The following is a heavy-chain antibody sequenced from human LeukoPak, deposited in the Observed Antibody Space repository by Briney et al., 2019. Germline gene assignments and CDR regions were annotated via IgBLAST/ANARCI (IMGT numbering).Heavy chain of an antibody. J-gene: IGHJ5*02. Sequence: ASVKVSCKASGYTFTGYYMHWVRQAPGQGLEWMGRVNPNSGGTNYAQTFQGRVTMTRDTSISTAYMELSRLRSDDTAVYYCARGRPSTNRNNINWFDPWGQGTLVTVSS. V-gene: IGHV1-2*06. CDR1: GYTFTGYY. D-gene: IGHD2/OR15-2a*01. CDR2: VNPNSGGT. CDR3: ARGRPSTNRNNINWFDP.